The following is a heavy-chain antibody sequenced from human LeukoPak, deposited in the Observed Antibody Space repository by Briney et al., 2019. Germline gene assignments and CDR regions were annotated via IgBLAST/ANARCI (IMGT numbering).Heavy chain of an antibody. CDR3: AKDLCSSTSCYLDI. CDR2: ILYGGSKK. D-gene: IGHD2-2*01. V-gene: IGHV3-30*02. CDR1: GFTFNNYG. J-gene: IGHJ3*02. Sequence: HPGGSLRLSCAASGFTFNNYGMHWVRQAPGRGREWVAFILYGGSKKYSADSVRGRFTISKDNSKNTLYLQVNSLRVEDTAVYYCAKDLCSSTSCYLDIWGQGAMVTVSS.